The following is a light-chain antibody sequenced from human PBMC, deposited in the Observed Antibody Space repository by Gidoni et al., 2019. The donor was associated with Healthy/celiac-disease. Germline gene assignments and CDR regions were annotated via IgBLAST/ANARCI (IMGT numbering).Light chain of an antibody. CDR1: QSISSY. J-gene: IGKJ3*01. Sequence: DIQMPHSPSSLSASVGDRVTITCRASQSISSYLNWYQQKPGKAPKPLIYDASSLQSGVPSRFSGSGAGTDLTLTISSLQPEDFATYYCQQSYSTHLFTFGPGTKVDIK. CDR2: DAS. CDR3: QQSYSTHLFT. V-gene: IGKV1-39*01.